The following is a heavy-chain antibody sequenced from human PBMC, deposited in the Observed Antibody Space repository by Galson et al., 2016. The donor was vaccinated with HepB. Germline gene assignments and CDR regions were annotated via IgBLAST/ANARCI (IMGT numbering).Heavy chain of an antibody. Sequence: SLRLSCAASGFTFTAYYMYWVRQTPGRGLVWVSRIGPDGSDTGYADSVKGRFPISRDNAKNTLYLQMNSLRAEDTALYYCVAYNWNYPDYWGQGTLVTVSS. CDR3: VAYNWNYPDY. D-gene: IGHD1-7*01. CDR2: IGPDGSDT. J-gene: IGHJ4*02. CDR1: GFTFTAYY. V-gene: IGHV3-74*01.